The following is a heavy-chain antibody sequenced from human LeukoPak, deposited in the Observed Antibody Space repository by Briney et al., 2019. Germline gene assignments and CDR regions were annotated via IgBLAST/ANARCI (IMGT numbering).Heavy chain of an antibody. D-gene: IGHD1-14*01. CDR2: IKQDGSEK. J-gene: IGHJ4*02. CDR3: VKHETGPEY. CDR1: GFTFSSYG. Sequence: PGGSLRLSCAASGFTFSSYGMHWVRQAPGKGLEWLANIKQDGSEKHHGASVKGRFTISRDNAKNSLYLQMNSLRVEDTAVYYCVKHETGPEYWGQGTLVAVSS. V-gene: IGHV3-7*01.